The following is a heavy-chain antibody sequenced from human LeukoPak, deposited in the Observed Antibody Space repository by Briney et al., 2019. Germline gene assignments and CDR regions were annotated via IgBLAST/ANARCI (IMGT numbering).Heavy chain of an antibody. CDR1: GFTFSSYG. J-gene: IGHJ4*02. D-gene: IGHD6-19*01. Sequence: GGSLRLSCAASGFTFSSYGMHWVRQAPGKGLEWVAFIRYDGSNKYYADSVKGRFAISRDNSKNTLYLQMNSLRAEDTAVYYCAKADTLSIAVADWGQGTLVTVSS. CDR3: AKADTLSIAVAD. CDR2: IRYDGSNK. V-gene: IGHV3-30*02.